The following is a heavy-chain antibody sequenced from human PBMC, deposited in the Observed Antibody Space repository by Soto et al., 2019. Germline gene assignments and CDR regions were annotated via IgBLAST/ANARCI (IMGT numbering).Heavy chain of an antibody. J-gene: IGHJ4*02. CDR1: GGSISSYY. CDR3: ARHPDYDILTGFDY. D-gene: IGHD3-9*01. CDR2: IYYSGST. Sequence: QVQLQESGPGLVKPSETLSLTCTVSGGSISSYYWSWIRQPPGKGLEWIGYIYYSGSTNYNPSLMSRVTISVDTSKTQFSLKLSSVTAADTAVYYCARHPDYDILTGFDYWGQGTLVTVSS. V-gene: IGHV4-59*08.